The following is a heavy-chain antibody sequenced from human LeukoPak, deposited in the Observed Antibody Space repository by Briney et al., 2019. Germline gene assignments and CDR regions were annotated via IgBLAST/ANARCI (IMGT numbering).Heavy chain of an antibody. Sequence: SETLSLTCTVSGGSISSDYWSWIRQPAGKGLEWIGRIYTSGSTNYNPSLKSRVTMSLDKSKNQFSLKLSSVTAADTAVYYCARVVAMVTFSTPNWYFDLWGRGTLVTVSS. CDR2: IYTSGST. CDR1: GGSISSDY. J-gene: IGHJ2*01. D-gene: IGHD5-18*01. V-gene: IGHV4-4*07. CDR3: ARVVAMVTFSTPNWYFDL.